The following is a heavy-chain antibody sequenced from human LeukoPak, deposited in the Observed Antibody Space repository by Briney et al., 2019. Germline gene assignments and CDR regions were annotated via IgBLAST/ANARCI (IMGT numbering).Heavy chain of an antibody. V-gene: IGHV4-34*01. CDR2: INHSGST. Sequence: PSETLSLTCAVYGGSFSGYYWSWIRQPPGKGLEWIGEINHSGSTNYNPSLKSRVTISVDTSKNQFSLKLSSVTAADTAVYYCARAARSSWATTPLYYFDYWGQGTLVTVSS. CDR1: GGSFSGYY. J-gene: IGHJ4*02. CDR3: ARAARSSWATTPLYYFDY. D-gene: IGHD2-15*01.